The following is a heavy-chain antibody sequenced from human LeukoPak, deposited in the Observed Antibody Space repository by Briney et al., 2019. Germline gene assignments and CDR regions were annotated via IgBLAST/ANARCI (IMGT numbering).Heavy chain of an antibody. CDR3: ASPSGYSYGSKGDY. CDR1: GGTFSSYA. CDR2: IIPIFGTV. D-gene: IGHD5-18*01. V-gene: IGHV1-69*13. Sequence: GASVKVSCKASGGTFSSYAISWVRQAPGQGLEWMGGIIPIFGTVNYAQKFQGRATITADESTSTAYMELSSLRSEDTAVYYCASPSGYSYGSKGDYWGQGTLVTVSS. J-gene: IGHJ4*02.